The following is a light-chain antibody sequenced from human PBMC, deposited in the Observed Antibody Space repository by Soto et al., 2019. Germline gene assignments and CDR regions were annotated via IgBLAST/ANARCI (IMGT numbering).Light chain of an antibody. CDR3: HQYNFLPT. CDR1: QSLNSSY. J-gene: IGKJ1*01. CDR2: GTS. V-gene: IGKV3-15*01. Sequence: DIVLTRSPGTLSVSPWEVSSLSCRASQSLNSSYLAWYQQKPGQSPRLLIYGTSTRATGIPARFSGSGSGTEFTLTISSLQYEDFAVYYCHQYNFLPTFGQGTKVDIK.